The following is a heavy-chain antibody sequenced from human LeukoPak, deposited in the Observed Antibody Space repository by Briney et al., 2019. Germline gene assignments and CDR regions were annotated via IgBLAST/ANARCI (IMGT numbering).Heavy chain of an antibody. CDR3: ARVSTWVTVYFDY. Sequence: GGSLRLSCAASGFTFSSYSMNWVRQAPGKGLEWVSYISSSSSTIYYADSVKGRFTISRDNAKNSLYLQMNSLRAEDTAVYYCARVSTWVTVYFDYWGQGTLVTVSS. CDR2: ISSSSSTI. CDR1: GFTFSSYS. V-gene: IGHV3-48*04. D-gene: IGHD2/OR15-2a*01. J-gene: IGHJ4*02.